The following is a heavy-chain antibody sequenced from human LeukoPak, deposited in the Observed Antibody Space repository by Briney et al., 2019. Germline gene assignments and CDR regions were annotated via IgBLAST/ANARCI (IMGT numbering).Heavy chain of an antibody. V-gene: IGHV3-33*01. J-gene: IGHJ4*02. D-gene: IGHD3-10*01. CDR1: GFTFSSYG. CDR3: ARDFRGGGYFDY. CDR2: IWYDGSNK. Sequence: GGSLRLSCAASGFTFSSYGMHWVRQAPGKGLEWVADIWYDGSNKYYADSVKGRFTISRDNSKNTLYLQMNSLRAGDTAVYYCARDFRGGGYFDYWGQGTLVTVSS.